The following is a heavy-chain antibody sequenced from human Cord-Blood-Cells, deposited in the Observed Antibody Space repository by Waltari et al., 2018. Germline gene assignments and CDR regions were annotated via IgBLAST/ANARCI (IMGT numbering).Heavy chain of an antibody. J-gene: IGHJ6*02. V-gene: IGHV4-34*01. CDR1: GGSFSGYY. Sequence: QVQLQQWGAGLLKPSETLSLTCAVYGGSFSGYYCSWIRQPPGKGLEWIGEINHSGSTNYNPSLKSRVTISVDTSKNQFSLKLSSVTAADTAVYYCASPVGATSYYYGMDVWGQGTTVTVSS. CDR3: ASPVGATSYYYGMDV. CDR2: INHSGST. D-gene: IGHD1-26*01.